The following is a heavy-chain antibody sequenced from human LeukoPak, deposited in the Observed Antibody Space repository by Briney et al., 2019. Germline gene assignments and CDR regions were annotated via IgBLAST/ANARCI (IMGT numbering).Heavy chain of an antibody. V-gene: IGHV3-30*18. CDR3: AKGYYDSSGFDY. D-gene: IGHD3-22*01. J-gene: IGHJ4*02. Sequence: PRGSLRLSCAASGFTFSSYGMHWVRQAPGKGLEWVAVISYDGSNKYYADSVKGRFTISRDNSKNTLYLQMNSLRAEDTAVYYCAKGYYDSSGFDYWGQGTLVTVSS. CDR2: ISYDGSNK. CDR1: GFTFSSYG.